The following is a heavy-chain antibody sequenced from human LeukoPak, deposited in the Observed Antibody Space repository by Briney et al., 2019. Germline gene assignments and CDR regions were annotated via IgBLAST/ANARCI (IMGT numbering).Heavy chain of an antibody. CDR3: TSSSYYGGYPGY. CDR2: IRSKANSYAT. CDR1: GFTFSGSA. V-gene: IGHV3-73*01. D-gene: IGHD5-12*01. Sequence: GGSLRLSCAASGFTFSGSALHWVRQASGKGLEWVGRIRSKANSYATAYAASVKGRFTISRDDSKNTAYLQMNSLKTGDTAIYYCTSSSYYGGYPGYWGQGTLVTVSS. J-gene: IGHJ4*02.